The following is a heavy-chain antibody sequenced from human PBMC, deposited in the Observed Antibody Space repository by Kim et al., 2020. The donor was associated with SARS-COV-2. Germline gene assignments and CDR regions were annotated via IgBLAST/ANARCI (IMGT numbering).Heavy chain of an antibody. V-gene: IGHV4-39*01. J-gene: IGHJ2*01. D-gene: IGHD6-19*01. Sequence: LTRRVTISGDTSKTQFSLKLSSVTAADTAVYYCARHGYSSGWDRYWYFDLWGRGTLVTVSS. CDR3: ARHGYSSGWDRYWYFDL.